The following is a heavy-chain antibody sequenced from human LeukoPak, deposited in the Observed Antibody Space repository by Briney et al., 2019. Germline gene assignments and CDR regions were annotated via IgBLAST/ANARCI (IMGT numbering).Heavy chain of an antibody. CDR1: GFTFSSYE. V-gene: IGHV3-48*03. D-gene: IGHD6-13*01. CDR3: ARGGYSSSWYDY. J-gene: IGHJ4*02. Sequence: PGGSLRLSCAASGFTFSSYEMNWVRQAPGKGLEWVSYISSSGSTIYYADSVKGRFTISRDNAKNSLYLQMNSLRAEDTAVYHCARGGYSSSWYDYWGQGTLVTVSS. CDR2: ISSSGSTI.